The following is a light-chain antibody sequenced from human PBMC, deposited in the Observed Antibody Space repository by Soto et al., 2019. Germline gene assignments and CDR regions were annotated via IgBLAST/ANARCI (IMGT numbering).Light chain of an antibody. V-gene: IGKV1-6*01. Sequence: QSPPTLSASVGDRVTITCRASQTISTWMAWFQQRPGNAPTLLISAASRLQSGVPSRFSGRGSGTDFTLTISSLQPEDFATYYCLQDYDYPRTFGQGTKVDIK. CDR1: QTISTW. CDR2: AAS. CDR3: LQDYDYPRT. J-gene: IGKJ1*01.